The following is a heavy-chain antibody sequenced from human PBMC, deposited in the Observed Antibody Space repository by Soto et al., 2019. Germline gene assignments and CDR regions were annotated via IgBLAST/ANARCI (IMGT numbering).Heavy chain of an antibody. CDR1: GYSFAGYW. CDR2: IDPSDSQA. Sequence: GESLKISCKGSGYSFAGYWITWVRQKPGKGLEWMGRIDPSDSQAYYSPSFRGHVTISVTKSITTVFLQWSSLRASDTAMYYCARQIYDSDTGPNFQYYFDSWGQGTPVTVS. J-gene: IGHJ4*02. V-gene: IGHV5-10-1*01. D-gene: IGHD3-22*01. CDR3: ARQIYDSDTGPNFQYYFDS.